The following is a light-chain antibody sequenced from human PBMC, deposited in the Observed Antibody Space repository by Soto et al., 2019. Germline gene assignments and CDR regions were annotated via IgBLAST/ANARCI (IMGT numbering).Light chain of an antibody. CDR2: AAS. V-gene: IGKV1-16*02. CDR3: QQYHSYPVT. J-gene: IGKJ4*01. Sequence: DIPMTQSPSSLSASVGDTVTITCRASQSINDFLAWFQQKPGKAPKPLISAASSLQSGVPSKFSGSGSDRDFTLTISSLQPEDSATYYCQQYHSYPVTFGGGTKVEI. CDR1: QSINDF.